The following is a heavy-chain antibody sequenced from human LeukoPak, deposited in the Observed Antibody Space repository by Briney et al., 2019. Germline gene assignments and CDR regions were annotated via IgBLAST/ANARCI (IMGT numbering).Heavy chain of an antibody. CDR1: GYTFTKSY. CDR2: INPGGDNT. D-gene: IGHD5-24*01. Sequence: ASVKVSCKASGYTFTKSYIHWVRQAPGQRLEWMGLINPGGDNTDYAQSFQGRLTMTSDTSARTVYMELSSPRSEDTAVYYCARIRDGYNDAYDIWGQGTVVTVPS. CDR3: ARIRDGYNDAYDI. J-gene: IGHJ3*02. V-gene: IGHV1-46*01.